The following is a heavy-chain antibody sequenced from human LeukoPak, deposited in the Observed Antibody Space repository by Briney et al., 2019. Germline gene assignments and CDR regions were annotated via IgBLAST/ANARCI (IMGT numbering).Heavy chain of an antibody. Sequence: PSETLSLTCTVSGGSISSYYWSWIRQPPGKGLEWIGHINYSGSSNYSPSLKSRVTISVDTSKNQFSLKLGSVTAADTAVYYCARVAESESYYFGFDYYFDYWGQGTLVTVSS. V-gene: IGHV4-59*08. J-gene: IGHJ4*02. D-gene: IGHD1-26*01. CDR3: ARVAESESYYFGFDYYFDY. CDR1: GGSISSYY. CDR2: INYSGSS.